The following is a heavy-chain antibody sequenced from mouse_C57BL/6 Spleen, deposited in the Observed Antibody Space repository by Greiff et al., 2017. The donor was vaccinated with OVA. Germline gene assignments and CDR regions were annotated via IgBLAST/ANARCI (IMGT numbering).Heavy chain of an antibody. CDR1: GYTFTSYW. J-gene: IGHJ4*01. Sequence: QVQLQQPGAELVKPGASVKLSCKASGYTFTSYWMHWVKQRPGQGLEWIGMIHPNSGSTNYNEKFTSKATLTVDKSSSTAYMQLSSLTSEDSAVYYCAPFYYDYPSYAMDYWGQGTSVTVSS. CDR3: APFYYDYPSYAMDY. D-gene: IGHD2-4*01. CDR2: IHPNSGST. V-gene: IGHV1-64*01.